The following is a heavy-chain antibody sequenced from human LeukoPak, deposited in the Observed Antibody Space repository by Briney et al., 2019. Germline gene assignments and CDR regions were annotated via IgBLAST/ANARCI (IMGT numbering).Heavy chain of an antibody. Sequence: GGSLRLSCAASGFTFSGSAMHWVRQASGKGLVWVGRIRSKADSYATAYAASVKGRFTISRDDLKKTAYLQMNSLKTEDTAVYYCTRHRYGDYAFDYWGQGALVTVSS. CDR1: GFTFSGSA. D-gene: IGHD4-17*01. CDR3: TRHRYGDYAFDY. CDR2: IRSKADSYAT. V-gene: IGHV3-73*01. J-gene: IGHJ4*02.